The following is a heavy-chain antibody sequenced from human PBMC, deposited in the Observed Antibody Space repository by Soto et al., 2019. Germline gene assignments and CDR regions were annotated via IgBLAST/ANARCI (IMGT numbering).Heavy chain of an antibody. V-gene: IGHV3-23*01. J-gene: IGHJ4*02. CDR1: GFTFSSYG. CDR3: AKSFSSNWYDYFDN. D-gene: IGHD6-13*01. Sequence: PGGSLRLSCAASGFTFSSYGMHWVRQAPGKGLEWVSAISGSGGSTYYADSVKGRFTISRDKSKNTLYLQMNSLRAEDTALYYCAKSFSSNWYDYFDNWGQGSLVTVSS. CDR2: ISGSGGST.